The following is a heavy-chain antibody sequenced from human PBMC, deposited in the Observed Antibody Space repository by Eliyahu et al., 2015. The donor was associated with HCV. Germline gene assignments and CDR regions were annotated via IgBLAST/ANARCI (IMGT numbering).Heavy chain of an antibody. CDR1: GFTFTTSA. V-gene: IGHV1-58*02. D-gene: IGHD6-13*01. CDR3: AATIAATGPYYGMDV. Sequence: QMHLVQSGPEVKKPGTSVKVSCKASGFTFTTSAMXWVRQARGQGLEWIGWIVVGSGTTNYAQNFQERVTITRDMSTSTAYMELSSLRSDDTAVYYCAATIAATGPYYGMDVWGQGTTVTVSS. J-gene: IGHJ6*02. CDR2: IVVGSGTT.